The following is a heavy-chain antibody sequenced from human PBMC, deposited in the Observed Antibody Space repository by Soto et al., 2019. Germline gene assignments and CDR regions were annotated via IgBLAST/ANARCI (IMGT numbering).Heavy chain of an antibody. V-gene: IGHV3-33*01. Sequence: GGSLRLSCAASGFAFSSYGMHWVRQAPGKGLEWVAVIGYDGSNKYYADSVKGRFTISRDNSKNTLYLQMNSLRAEDTAVYYCARDPTEMGYFDYWGQGTLVTVSS. CDR3: ARDPTEMGYFDY. CDR2: IGYDGSNK. CDR1: GFAFSSYG. J-gene: IGHJ4*02.